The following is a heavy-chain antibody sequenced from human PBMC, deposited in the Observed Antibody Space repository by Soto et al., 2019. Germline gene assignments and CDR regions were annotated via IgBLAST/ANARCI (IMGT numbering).Heavy chain of an antibody. J-gene: IGHJ5*02. D-gene: IGHD2-8*02. V-gene: IGHV4-31*03. CDR1: DDSITSGAYY. CDR3: ARDHLRGGMVSGGWFDP. Sequence: PSETPSLTCTVSDDSITSGAYYWGLIRQPPGKGLEWIGSIQYRGSTYYNPSLKSRVTISVDTSKNQFSLKLSSVTAADTAVYYCARDHLRGGMVSGGWFDPWGQGTLVTVSS. CDR2: IQYRGST.